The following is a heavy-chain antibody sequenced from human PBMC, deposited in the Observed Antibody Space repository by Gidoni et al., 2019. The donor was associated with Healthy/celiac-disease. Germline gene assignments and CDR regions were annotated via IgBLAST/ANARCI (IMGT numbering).Heavy chain of an antibody. CDR3: ARGTNYHNPVTGYFDL. J-gene: IGHJ2*01. CDR1: VFTFRSYV. D-gene: IGHD4-4*01. V-gene: IGHV3-33*01. CDR2: IWSDGRNK. Sequence: QVQLVGSGGGMVQPRRSLRLHCAAPVFTFRSYVLHWVRQAPGQGLEWVAVIWSDGRNKYYADSVKGRFTISRDNSKNTLYLQMNSLRAEDTAVYYCARGTNYHNPVTGYFDLWGRGTLVTVSS.